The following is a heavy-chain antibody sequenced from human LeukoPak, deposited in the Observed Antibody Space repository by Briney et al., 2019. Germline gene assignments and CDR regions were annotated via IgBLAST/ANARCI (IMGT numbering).Heavy chain of an antibody. CDR1: GFTFSSYG. CDR3: AKDHRVLYSSGY. CDR2: ISGSGGST. V-gene: IGHV3-23*01. D-gene: IGHD6-25*01. Sequence: GGSLRLSCAASGFTFSSYGMSWVCQAPGKGLEWVSAISGSGGSTYYADSVKGRFTISRDNSKNTLYLQMNSLRAEDTAVYYCAKDHRVLYSSGYWGQGTLVTVSS. J-gene: IGHJ4*02.